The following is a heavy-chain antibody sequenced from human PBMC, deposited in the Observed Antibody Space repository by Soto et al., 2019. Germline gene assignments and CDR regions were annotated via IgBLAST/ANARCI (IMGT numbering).Heavy chain of an antibody. J-gene: IGHJ4*02. CDR2: ITGSGDYT. V-gene: IGHV3-23*01. CDR3: AKARYYDSTGYLYYFDY. Sequence: EVQLLESGGGLVQPGGSLRLSCAASGFTFSNYAMSWVRQAPGKGLGWVSSITGSGDYTYYADSVKGRFTISRDNSKNTLYLQMNSLRAEDTAVYYCAKARYYDSTGYLYYFDYWGQGTLVTVSS. CDR1: GFTFSNYA. D-gene: IGHD3-22*01.